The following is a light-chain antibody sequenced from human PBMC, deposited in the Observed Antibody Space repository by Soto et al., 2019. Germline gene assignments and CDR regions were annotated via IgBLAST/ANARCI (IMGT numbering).Light chain of an antibody. CDR3: QSYDNSLSGLEL. CDR2: GDN. J-gene: IGLJ7*01. CDR1: SSNIGARYD. V-gene: IGLV1-40*01. Sequence: QPVLTQPPSVSGAPGQRVTISCTGSSSNIGARYDVYWYQQLPGTAPRLLIYGDNRRPSGVPDRFSASKSGTSASLAITGLQAEDEADYYCQSYDNSLSGLELFGGGTQLTVL.